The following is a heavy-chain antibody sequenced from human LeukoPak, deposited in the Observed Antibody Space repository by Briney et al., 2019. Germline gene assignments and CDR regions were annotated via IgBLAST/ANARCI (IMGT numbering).Heavy chain of an antibody. CDR2: IFYSGST. CDR3: ARSLSAAIPYNWFDP. D-gene: IGHD2-2*01. V-gene: IGHV4-59*01. Sequence: HIFYSGSTNSNPSLKSRVTISIDTSKNQFSLKLSSVTTADTAVYYCARSLSAAIPYNWFDPWGQGTLVTVSS. J-gene: IGHJ5*02.